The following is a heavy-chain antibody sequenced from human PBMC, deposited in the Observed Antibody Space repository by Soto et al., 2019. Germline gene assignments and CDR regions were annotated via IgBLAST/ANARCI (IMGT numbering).Heavy chain of an antibody. V-gene: IGHV3-33*01. CDR1: GFTFSSYG. CDR2: IWYDGSNK. CDR3: ARDQIGYSYGFDY. D-gene: IGHD5-18*01. Sequence: VQLVESGGGVVQPGRSLRLSCAASGFTFSSYGMHWVRQAPGKGLEWVAVIWYDGSNKYYADSVKGRFTISRDNSKNTLYLQMNSLRAEDTAVYYCARDQIGYSYGFDYWGQGTLVTVSS. J-gene: IGHJ4*02.